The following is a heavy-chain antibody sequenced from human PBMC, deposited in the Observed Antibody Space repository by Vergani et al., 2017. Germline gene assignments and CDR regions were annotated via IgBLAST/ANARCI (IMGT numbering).Heavy chain of an antibody. V-gene: IGHV3-23*01. D-gene: IGHD2-2*01. Sequence: EVQLLESGGGLVLPGGSLRLSCAASGFTFSTYAMSWVRQAPGKGLEWVSTVSGSGGSTYYEDSLKGRFTISRDNSKNTLYLQMNSLRAEDTAIYYCARVYCSSTTDYRNWFDPWGQGTLVTVSS. CDR1: GFTFSTYA. CDR3: ARVYCSSTTDYRNWFDP. CDR2: VSGSGGST. J-gene: IGHJ5*02.